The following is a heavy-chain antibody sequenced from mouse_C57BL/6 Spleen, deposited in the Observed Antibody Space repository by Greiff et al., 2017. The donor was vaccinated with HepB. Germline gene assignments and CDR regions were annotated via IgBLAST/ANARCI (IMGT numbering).Heavy chain of an antibody. CDR2: ISDGGSYT. J-gene: IGHJ2*01. CDR3: ARDRDYYGSSYDYFDY. D-gene: IGHD1-1*01. V-gene: IGHV5-4*01. Sequence: EVQGVESGGGLVKPGGSLKLSCAASGLTFSSYAMSWVRQTPEKRLEWVATISDGGSYTYYPDNVKGRFTISRDNAKNNLYLQMSHLKSEDTAMYYCARDRDYYGSSYDYFDYWGQGTTLTVSS. CDR1: GLTFSSYA.